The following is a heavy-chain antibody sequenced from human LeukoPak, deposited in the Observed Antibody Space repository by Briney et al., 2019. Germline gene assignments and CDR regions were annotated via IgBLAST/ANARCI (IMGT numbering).Heavy chain of an antibody. CDR1: GGSISSYY. J-gene: IGHJ6*03. V-gene: IGHV4-59*01. D-gene: IGHD1-1*01. CDR3: AKIQSGNGVPHQRYYYYYMDV. Sequence: SETLSLTCTVSGGSISSYYWSWIRQPPGKGLEWIGYIYYSGSTNYNPSLKSRVTISVDTSKNQFSLKLSSVTAADTAVYYCAKIQSGNGVPHQRYYYYYMDVWGKGTTVTISS. CDR2: IYYSGST.